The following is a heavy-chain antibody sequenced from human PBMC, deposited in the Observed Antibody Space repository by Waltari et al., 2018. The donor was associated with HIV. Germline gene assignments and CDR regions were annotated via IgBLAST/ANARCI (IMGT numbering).Heavy chain of an antibody. Sequence: EVQLLESGGGLVQPGGSLRLSSAASGFTFSSYAMSWVRQPPGKGLEWVSAISGSGGSTYYADSVKGRFTISRDNSKNTLYLQMNSLRAEDTAVYYCAKDWATVTRKYGMDVWGQGTTVTVSS. D-gene: IGHD4-17*01. V-gene: IGHV3-23*01. CDR1: GFTFSSYA. J-gene: IGHJ6*02. CDR3: AKDWATVTRKYGMDV. CDR2: ISGSGGST.